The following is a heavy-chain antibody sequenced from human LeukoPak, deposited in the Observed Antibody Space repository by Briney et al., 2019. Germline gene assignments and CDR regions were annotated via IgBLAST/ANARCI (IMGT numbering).Heavy chain of an antibody. Sequence: SETLSLTCAVDGGSFSGYYCTWIRQPPGKGREWIGELYHDGSTNYNPSLKSRVTTSLDTPKNQCSLRLSSVTAADTAVYYCARGGIVRGADWGQGTLVTVSS. V-gene: IGHV4-34*01. CDR2: LYHDGST. CDR1: GGSFSGYY. CDR3: ARGGIVRGAD. D-gene: IGHD3-10*01. J-gene: IGHJ4*02.